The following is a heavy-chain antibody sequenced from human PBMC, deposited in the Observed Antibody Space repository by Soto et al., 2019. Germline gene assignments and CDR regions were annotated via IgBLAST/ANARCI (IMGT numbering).Heavy chain of an antibody. CDR1: GFPFSVYY. CDR3: ARVGWTSLYFFDY. Sequence: QVQLVESGGGLVKPGGSLRLSCAASGFPFSVYYMSWIRQAPGKGLEWLSYITDSGSTIYYADSVKGRFTISRDNAKNSLYLPINSLSAEDTAVYYCARVGWTSLYFFDYWGQGTLVTVSS. D-gene: IGHD3-3*01. J-gene: IGHJ4*02. CDR2: ITDSGSTI. V-gene: IGHV3-11*01.